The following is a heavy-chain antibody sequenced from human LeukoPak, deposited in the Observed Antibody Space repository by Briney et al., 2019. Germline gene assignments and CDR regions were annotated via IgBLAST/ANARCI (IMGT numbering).Heavy chain of an antibody. J-gene: IGHJ4*02. Sequence: PSETLSLTCTVSGGSISSYYWSWLRQPPGKGLEWIGYIYTSGSTNYNRSLKSRVTISVDTSKNQFSLKLSSVTAADTAVYYCARSYYDFWSGYPYFDYWGQGTLVTVSS. V-gene: IGHV4-4*09. CDR3: ARSYYDFWSGYPYFDY. CDR1: GGSISSYY. D-gene: IGHD3-3*01. CDR2: IYTSGST.